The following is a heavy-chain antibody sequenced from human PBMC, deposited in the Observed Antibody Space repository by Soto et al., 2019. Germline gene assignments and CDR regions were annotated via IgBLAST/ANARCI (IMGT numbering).Heavy chain of an antibody. J-gene: IGHJ4*02. Sequence: TGGSLRLSCAASGFTFSSYEMNWVRQAPGKGLEWVSYISSSGSTIYYADSVKGRFTISRDNAKNSLYLQMNSLRAEDTAVYYCARDSFLSITMIVEYFDYWGQGTLVTVSS. CDR3: ARDSFLSITMIVEYFDY. CDR1: GFTFSSYE. V-gene: IGHV3-48*03. D-gene: IGHD3-22*01. CDR2: ISSSGSTI.